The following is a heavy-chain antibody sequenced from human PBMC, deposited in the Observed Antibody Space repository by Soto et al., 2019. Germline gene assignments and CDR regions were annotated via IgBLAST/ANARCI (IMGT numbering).Heavy chain of an antibody. CDR3: ARYPPRLGSLPSSGFDQ. CDR1: GYSFSSYW. D-gene: IGHD3-10*02. Sequence: GESLKISCKGSGYSFSSYWIGWVRQMPGKGLEWMAIIYPRDSDIRYSPSFQGQVTISADKSISTAYLQWSSLKASDTAMYYCARYPPRLGSLPSSGFDQWGQGTLVTVSS. J-gene: IGHJ5*02. V-gene: IGHV5-51*01. CDR2: IYPRDSDI.